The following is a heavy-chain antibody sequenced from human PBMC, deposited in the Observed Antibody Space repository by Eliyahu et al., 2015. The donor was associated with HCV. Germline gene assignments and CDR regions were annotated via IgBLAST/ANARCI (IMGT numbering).Heavy chain of an antibody. Sequence: EVQLVESGGGLVQPGRSLRLSCAGSGFTFGDYAMHWVRQAPGKGLGGVSGISWNSGSKXYADSVKGRFTISRDNAKESLDLEMNSLRPEDTALYYCVKDIDTGSSGYYNGMDVWGQGSTVIVAS. CDR2: ISWNSGSK. CDR3: VKDIDTGSSGYYNGMDV. D-gene: IGHD1-26*01. CDR1: GFTFGDYA. J-gene: IGHJ6*02. V-gene: IGHV3-9*01.